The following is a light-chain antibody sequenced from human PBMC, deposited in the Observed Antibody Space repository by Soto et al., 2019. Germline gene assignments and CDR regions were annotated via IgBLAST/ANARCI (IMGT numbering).Light chain of an antibody. CDR1: SSDIGGYKY. V-gene: IGLV2-8*01. J-gene: IGLJ2*01. Sequence: QSVLTQPPSASGSPGQSVTISCTGTSSDIGGYKYVSWYQHHPGKAPKLMIYEVSKRPSGVPDRFSGSKSGNTASLTVSGLQAEDEADYYCTSYAGSNNVVFGGGTKLTV. CDR3: TSYAGSNNVV. CDR2: EVS.